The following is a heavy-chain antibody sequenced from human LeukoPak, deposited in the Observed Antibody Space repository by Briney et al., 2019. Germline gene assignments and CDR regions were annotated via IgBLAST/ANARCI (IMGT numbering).Heavy chain of an antibody. J-gene: IGHJ4*02. CDR1: GFTFSNYT. CDR3: VATSGSSNN. CDR2: VSYSGTIK. D-gene: IGHD5-12*01. Sequence: GRSLRLSCVASGFTFSNYTMHWVRQAPGKGLEWVAVVSYSGTIKSYADSVKSRLTISRDNSQNTLHLQMNSLRAEDTAVYYCVATSGSSNNWGQGTLVTVSS. V-gene: IGHV3-30-3*01.